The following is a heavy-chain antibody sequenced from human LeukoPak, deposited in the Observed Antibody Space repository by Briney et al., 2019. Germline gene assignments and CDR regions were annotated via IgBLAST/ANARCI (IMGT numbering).Heavy chain of an antibody. J-gene: IGHJ5*02. CDR1: GYSISSGYY. D-gene: IGHD3-10*01. Sequence: NPSETLSLTCAVSGYSISSGYYWGWIRPPPGKGLEWIGTIWNTGRTYYNPSLNSRVTISLDTSKNLFSLRLTSMTAADTAFYYCARLIRGFGFDPWGQGTLVTVS. CDR3: ARLIRGFGFDP. V-gene: IGHV4-38-2*01. CDR2: IWNTGRT.